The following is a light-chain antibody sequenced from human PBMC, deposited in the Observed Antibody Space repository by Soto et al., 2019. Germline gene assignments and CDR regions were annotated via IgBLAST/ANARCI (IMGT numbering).Light chain of an antibody. J-gene: IGKJ5*01. V-gene: IGKV3D-20*02. CDR2: GVS. CDR3: QQRNNWPPSIT. Sequence: EIVLTQSPGTLSLSPGESATLCCRASQSVSSNYLGWYQQRPGQAPRLLIYGVSSRATGIPDRFSGSGSGTDFTLTISRLEPEDFAVYCCQQRNNWPPSITFGPGTRLEIK. CDR1: QSVSSNY.